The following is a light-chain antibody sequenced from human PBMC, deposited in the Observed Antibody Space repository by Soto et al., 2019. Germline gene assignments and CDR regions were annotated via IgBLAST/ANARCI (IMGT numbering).Light chain of an antibody. Sequence: QSVLTQPPSASGTPGQRVTISCSGSSSNIGSNTVNWYQQLPGTASKLLIYSNNKRPSGVPNRFSGSKSGTSASLAISGLQSEDEADYYCAAWDDILNGRVFGGGTKLTVL. J-gene: IGLJ2*01. CDR2: SNN. V-gene: IGLV1-44*01. CDR3: AAWDDILNGRV. CDR1: SSNIGSNT.